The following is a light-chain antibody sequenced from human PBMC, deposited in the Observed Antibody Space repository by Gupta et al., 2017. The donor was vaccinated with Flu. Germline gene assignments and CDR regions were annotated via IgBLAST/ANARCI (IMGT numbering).Light chain of an antibody. CDR2: EVS. Sequence: CSETTSYMGGCDYVSGYQQHTGNAPNLLLFEVSRRNAVLPDRFSGSRSANTASITTAGLRAEEEAFYYCTSETTANNVLVFGGGTKLTVL. CDR3: TSETTANNVLV. V-gene: IGLV2-14*01. CDR1: TSYMGGCDY. J-gene: IGLJ2*01.